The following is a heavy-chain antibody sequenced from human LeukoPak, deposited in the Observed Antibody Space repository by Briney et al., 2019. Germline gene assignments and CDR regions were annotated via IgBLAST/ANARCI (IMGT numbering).Heavy chain of an antibody. CDR2: IIPILDIA. D-gene: IGHD6-19*01. V-gene: IGHV1-69*04. CDR3: ARDFGASSGWYDY. CDR1: GGTFSSYA. J-gene: IGHJ4*02. Sequence: ASVKVSCKSSGGTFSSYAISLVRQPPGQGLEWMGRIIPILDIANYAQKFQGRVTITADKSTSTAYMELSSLRSEDTAVCYCARDFGASSGWYDYWGQGTLVTVSS.